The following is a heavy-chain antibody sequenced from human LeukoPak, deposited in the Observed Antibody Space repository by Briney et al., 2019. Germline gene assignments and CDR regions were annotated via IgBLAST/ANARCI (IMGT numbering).Heavy chain of an antibody. CDR3: ATHGTTVTGYLRY. Sequence: SETLSLTCTVSGGSISSYYWGWIRQPPGKGLEWIGSIYYSGSTYYNPSLKSRVTISVDTSKNQFSLKLSSVTAADTAVYYCATHGTTVTGYLRYWGQGTLVTVSS. CDR1: GGSISSYY. V-gene: IGHV4-39*01. D-gene: IGHD4-17*01. CDR2: IYYSGST. J-gene: IGHJ4*02.